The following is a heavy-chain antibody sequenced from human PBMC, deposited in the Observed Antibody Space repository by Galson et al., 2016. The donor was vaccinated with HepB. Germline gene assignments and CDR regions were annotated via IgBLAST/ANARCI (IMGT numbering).Heavy chain of an antibody. Sequence: SVKVSCKASGYTFTNFDINWVRQATGQGLEWMGWMNPKTGNTGYAQMFQGRVTITRNTSKSTGYMELSSLRSEDTAVYYCAGGGGRGLVWSDDRGMDVWGKGTPVSVSS. V-gene: IGHV1-8*01. D-gene: IGHD1-1*01. CDR3: AGGGGRGLVWSDDRGMDV. J-gene: IGHJ6*04. CDR2: MNPKTGNT. CDR1: GYTFTNFD.